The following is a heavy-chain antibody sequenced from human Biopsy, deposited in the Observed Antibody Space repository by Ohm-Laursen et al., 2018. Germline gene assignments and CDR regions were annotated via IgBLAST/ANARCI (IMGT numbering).Heavy chain of an antibody. Sequence: ASVKVSCKASGFSFTGYYIHWVRQAPGQGLEWMGWISPKSGGTNYAQKFQGNITMTKNTSMSTAYMEMSRLRSDDTAVYYCALQSVALMKNFDYWGQGTLVTVSS. CDR2: ISPKSGGT. J-gene: IGHJ4*02. CDR1: GFSFTGYY. V-gene: IGHV1-2*02. CDR3: ALQSVALMKNFDY. D-gene: IGHD6-19*01.